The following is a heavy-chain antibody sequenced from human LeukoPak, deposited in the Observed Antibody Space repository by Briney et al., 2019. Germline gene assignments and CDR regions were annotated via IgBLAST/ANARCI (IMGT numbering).Heavy chain of an antibody. D-gene: IGHD6-19*01. CDR1: GFTLSSYS. J-gene: IGHJ4*02. CDR3: TREVAVAFDS. Sequence: TGGSLRLSCAASGFTLSSYSMNWVRQAPGKGLEWVSSISSTSSYIYYAESVKRRFTISRDNAKNSLYLQMNSLRAEDTAVYYCTREVAVAFDSWGQGTLVTVSS. CDR2: ISSTSSYI. V-gene: IGHV3-21*01.